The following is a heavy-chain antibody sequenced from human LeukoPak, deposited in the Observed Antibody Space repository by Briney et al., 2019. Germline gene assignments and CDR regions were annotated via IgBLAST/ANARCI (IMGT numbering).Heavy chain of an antibody. V-gene: IGHV1-18*01. Sequence: GASVTVSCKASGYTFTSYGISWVRQAPGQGLEWMGWISAYNGNTNYAQKLQGRVTMTTDTSTSTAYMELRSLRSDDTAVYYCARGQGTTGTTGWFDPWGQGTLVTVSS. CDR3: ARGQGTTGTTGWFDP. CDR2: ISAYNGNT. J-gene: IGHJ5*02. D-gene: IGHD1-1*01. CDR1: GYTFTSYG.